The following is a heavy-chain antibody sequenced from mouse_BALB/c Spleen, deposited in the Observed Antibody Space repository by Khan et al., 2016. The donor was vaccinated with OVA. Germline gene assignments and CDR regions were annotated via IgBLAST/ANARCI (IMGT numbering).Heavy chain of an antibody. CDR3: ARGGYGTLAY. V-gene: IGHV1-54*01. D-gene: IGHD2-1*01. J-gene: IGHJ3*01. CDR2: INPGSGNT. Sequence: QVQLQQSGAELVRPGTSVKVSCKASGYAFTDYLIEWVEQRPGQGLEWIGVINPGSGNTNYNEKFKGKATLTADKSSSTAYMQLSSLTSDDSAVYFCARGGYGTLAYGGQGTPVTVSA. CDR1: GYAFTDYL.